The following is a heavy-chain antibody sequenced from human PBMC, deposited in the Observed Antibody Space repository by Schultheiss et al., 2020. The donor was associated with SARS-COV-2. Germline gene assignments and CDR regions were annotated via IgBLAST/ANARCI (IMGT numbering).Heavy chain of an antibody. CDR2: IWYDGSNK. CDR3: ARETDQLGRWGWALNAFDI. D-gene: IGHD3-16*01. V-gene: IGHV3-33*08. CDR1: GFTFSSYA. Sequence: GGSLRLSCAASGFTFSSYAMSWVRQAPGKGLEWVAVIWYDGSNKYYADSVKGRFTISRDNSKNTLYLQMNSLRAEDTAVYYCARETDQLGRWGWALNAFDIWGQGTMVTVSS. J-gene: IGHJ3*02.